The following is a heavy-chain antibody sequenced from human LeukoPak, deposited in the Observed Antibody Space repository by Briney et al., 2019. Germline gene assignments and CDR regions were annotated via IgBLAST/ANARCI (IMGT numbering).Heavy chain of an antibody. Sequence: ASVKVSCKASGYTFTSYDINWVRQAPGQGLEWMGWMNPNSGNTEYAQKFQGRITITRDTSISTAYMELSSLRSEDTAVYYCARGPAWEGTHYYFDYWGQGILVTVSS. CDR1: GYTFTSYD. D-gene: IGHD1-26*01. V-gene: IGHV1-8*03. J-gene: IGHJ4*02. CDR2: MNPNSGNT. CDR3: ARGPAWEGTHYYFDY.